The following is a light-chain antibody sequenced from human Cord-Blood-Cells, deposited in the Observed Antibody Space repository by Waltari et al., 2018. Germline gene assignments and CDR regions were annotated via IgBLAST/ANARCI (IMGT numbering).Light chain of an antibody. V-gene: IGLV2-14*01. Sequence: QSALTQPASVSGSPGQSITISCTGTCSDVGGYNHVSWYQQHPGKPPKLMIYEVSNRPSGVSNRFSGSKSGNTASLTISGLQAEDEADYYCSSYTSSSTLVFGGGTKLTVL. J-gene: IGLJ3*02. CDR1: CSDVGGYNH. CDR2: EVS. CDR3: SSYTSSSTLV.